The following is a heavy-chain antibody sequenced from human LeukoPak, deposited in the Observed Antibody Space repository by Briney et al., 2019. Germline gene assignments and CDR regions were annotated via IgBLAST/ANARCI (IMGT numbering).Heavy chain of an antibody. CDR2: IFYSGIT. Sequence: SETLSLTCAVSGGSISSGGYSWSWIRQPPGKGLEWIGYIFYSGITYYNTSLKSRVAISVDTSKNQFSLTLSSVTAADTAVYYCARGNAVGRHHWGQGTLVTVSS. CDR1: GGSISSGGYS. J-gene: IGHJ5*02. CDR3: ARGNAVGRHH. V-gene: IGHV4-30-4*07. D-gene: IGHD2-8*01.